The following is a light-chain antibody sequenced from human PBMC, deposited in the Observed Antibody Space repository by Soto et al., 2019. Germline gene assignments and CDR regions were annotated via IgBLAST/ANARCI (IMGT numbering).Light chain of an antibody. V-gene: IGLV2-14*01. CDR1: SSDVGAYNY. J-gene: IGLJ1*01. CDR3: SSSSKLTPYV. Sequence: QSVLTQPASVSGSPGQSITISCTGTSSDVGAYNYVSWYQQHPGKAPKLVIYDVTNRPSGVSNRFSGSKSDNTASLTISGLQAEDEDDYFCSSSSKLTPYVFGTGTKVTVL. CDR2: DVT.